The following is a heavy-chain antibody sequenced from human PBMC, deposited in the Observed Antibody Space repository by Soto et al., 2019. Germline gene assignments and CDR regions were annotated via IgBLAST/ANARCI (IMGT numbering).Heavy chain of an antibody. D-gene: IGHD6-13*01. J-gene: IGHJ4*02. V-gene: IGHV1-2*02. CDR3: ARDLSVIAAAGTNEFDY. CDR1: GYTFTGYY. Sequence: ASVKVSCKASGYTFTGYYMHWVRQAPGQGLEWMGWINPNSGGTNYAQKFQGRVTMTRDTSISTAYMELSRLRSDDTAVYYCARDLSVIAAAGTNEFDYCGQGTLVTVSS. CDR2: INPNSGGT.